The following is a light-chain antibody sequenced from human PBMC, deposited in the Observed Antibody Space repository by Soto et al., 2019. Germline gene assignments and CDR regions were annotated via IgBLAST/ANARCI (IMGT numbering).Light chain of an antibody. CDR1: RSDVGGYSY. CDR2: DVT. V-gene: IGLV2-14*03. CDR3: SSYTSSTTLDVV. Sequence: QSALTQPASVSGSPGQSVTISCTGTRSDVGGYSYVSWYQHHPGEAPKLIIFDVTYRPSGVPNRFSGSKSGNTASLTISGLQAEDEADYYCSSYTSSTTLDVVFGGGTKLTVL. J-gene: IGLJ2*01.